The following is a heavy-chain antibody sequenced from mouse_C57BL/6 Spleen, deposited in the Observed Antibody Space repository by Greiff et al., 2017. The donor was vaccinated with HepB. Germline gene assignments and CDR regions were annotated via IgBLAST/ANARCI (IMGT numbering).Heavy chain of an antibody. D-gene: IGHD2-10*01. CDR2: IDPETGGT. CDR3: TRREAYPDY. V-gene: IGHV1-15*01. CDR1: GYTFTDYE. Sequence: VKLQQSGAELVRPGASVTLSCKASGYTFTDYEMHWVKQTPVHGLEWIGAIDPETGGTAYNQKFKGKAILTADKSSSTAYMELRSLTSEDSAVYYCTRREAYPDYWGQGTTLTVSS. J-gene: IGHJ2*01.